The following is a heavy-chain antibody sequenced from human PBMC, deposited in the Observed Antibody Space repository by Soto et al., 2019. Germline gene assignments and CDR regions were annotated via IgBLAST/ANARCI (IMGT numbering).Heavy chain of an antibody. Sequence: GASVKVSCKASGFTFTSSAVQWVRQARGQRLEWIGWIVVGSGNTNYAQKFQERVTITRDMSTSTAYMELSSLRSEDTAVYYCAAESGYYYYYYGMDVWGQGTTVTVSS. CDR3: AAESGYYYYYYGMDV. D-gene: IGHD3-3*01. CDR2: IVVGSGNT. J-gene: IGHJ6*02. V-gene: IGHV1-58*01. CDR1: GFTFTSSA.